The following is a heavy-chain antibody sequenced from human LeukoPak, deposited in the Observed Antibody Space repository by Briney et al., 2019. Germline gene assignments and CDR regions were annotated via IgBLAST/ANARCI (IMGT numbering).Heavy chain of an antibody. CDR1: GFTFSSYA. D-gene: IGHD6-19*01. V-gene: IGHV3-23*01. Sequence: GGSLRLSCAASGFTFSSYAMSWVRQAPGKGLEWVSAISGSGGSTYYADSVKGRFTISRDNSKNTLYLQMNSLRAEDTAVYYCTTVMAVAGKRHFQHWGQGTLVTVSS. J-gene: IGHJ1*01. CDR2: ISGSGGST. CDR3: TTVMAVAGKRHFQH.